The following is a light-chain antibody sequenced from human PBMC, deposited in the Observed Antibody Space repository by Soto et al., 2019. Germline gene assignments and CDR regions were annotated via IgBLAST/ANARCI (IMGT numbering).Light chain of an antibody. V-gene: IGKV1-39*01. CDR2: AAS. CDR3: QQSNIIPLT. Sequence: DIQMTQSPSSLSASVGDRVTITCRASQRVTTYLNWYQQKPGKAPKLLIYAASSLQSGVPSRFSGTGSGTDFTLTISSLQPEDVATYYCQQSNIIPLTFGQGTTVEI. J-gene: IGKJ1*01. CDR1: QRVTTY.